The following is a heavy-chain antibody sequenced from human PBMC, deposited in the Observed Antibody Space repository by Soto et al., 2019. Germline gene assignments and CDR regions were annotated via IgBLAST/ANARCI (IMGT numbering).Heavy chain of an antibody. CDR2: IYYSGST. J-gene: IGHJ4*02. V-gene: IGHV4-31*03. CDR1: GGSISSGGYY. D-gene: IGHD3-3*01. Sequence: QVQLQESGPGLVKPSQTLSLTCTVSGGSISSGGYYWSWIRQHQGKGLEWIGYIYYSGSTYYNPSLKSRVTRSVDTSKNQFSLKLSSVTAADTAVYYCAAGGKGWTGYGHAYWGQGTLVTVSS. CDR3: AAGGKGWTGYGHAY.